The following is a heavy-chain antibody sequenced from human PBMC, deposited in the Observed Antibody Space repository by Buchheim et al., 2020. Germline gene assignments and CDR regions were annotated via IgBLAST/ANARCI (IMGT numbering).Heavy chain of an antibody. CDR2: ISYDGTNK. J-gene: IGHJ4*02. V-gene: IGHV3-30-3*01. CDR3: ARGIVAGYFDY. CDR1: GFMFNNFP. D-gene: IGHD5-12*01. Sequence: QVQLVESGGGVVQPGKSLRLSCAASGFMFNNFPIHWVRQSPGEGLEWVAVISYDGTNKYYADSVTGRFILSRDNSKNIVFLQMNGLRPDDTAMYYCARGIVAGYFDYWGQGAL.